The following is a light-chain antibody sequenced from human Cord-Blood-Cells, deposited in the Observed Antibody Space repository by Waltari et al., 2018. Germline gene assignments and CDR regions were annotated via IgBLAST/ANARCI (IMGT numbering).Light chain of an antibody. J-gene: IGKJ2*03. CDR1: KRISSY. CDR3: QQSYSTLYS. CDR2: AAS. V-gene: IGKV1-39*01. Sequence: TITCRASKRISSYLNWYQQKPGKAPKLLIYAASSMHSFVKQKTTDDIMSSDWSSDVCSSDLDFATYYCQQSYSTLYSFGQGTKLEIK.